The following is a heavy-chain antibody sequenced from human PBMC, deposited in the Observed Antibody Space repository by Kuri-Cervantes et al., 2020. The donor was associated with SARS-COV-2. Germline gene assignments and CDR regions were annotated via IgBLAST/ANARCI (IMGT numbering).Heavy chain of an antibody. CDR2: INGGSTVI. J-gene: IGHJ4*02. Sequence: GESLKISCAVSGFSFNDQYMSWIRQAPGKGLEWVSHINGGSTVIEYADSVKGRFIISRDNAKKSLYLQMNSLRAEDTAVYYCANDPNRIHYWGQGALVTVSS. CDR1: GFSFNDQY. V-gene: IGHV3-11*01. D-gene: IGHD2/OR15-2a*01. CDR3: ANDPNRIHY.